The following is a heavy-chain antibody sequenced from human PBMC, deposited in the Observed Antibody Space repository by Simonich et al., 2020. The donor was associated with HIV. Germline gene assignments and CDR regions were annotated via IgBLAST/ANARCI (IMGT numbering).Heavy chain of an antibody. D-gene: IGHD6-6*01. J-gene: IGHJ6*02. CDR1: GFTFSRYW. CDR3: TKCRSSYYYYAMDV. CDR2: VNWRGVSI. Sequence: EYGGGLVQPGASLRLSCAASGFTFSRYWMHWVRQAPGKGLEWVAGVNWRGVSIGYADSVKGRVPISRDNAKNSLYLQMNSLRAEDTALYYCTKCRSSYYYYAMDVWGQGTTVTVSS. V-gene: IGHV3-9*01.